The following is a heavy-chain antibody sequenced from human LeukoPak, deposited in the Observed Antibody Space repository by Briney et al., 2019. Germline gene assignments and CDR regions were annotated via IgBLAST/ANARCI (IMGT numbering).Heavy chain of an antibody. J-gene: IGHJ3*02. CDR3: ARDLGSSDYYDSSGYYGDAFDI. CDR2: IYYSGST. D-gene: IGHD3-22*01. Sequence: SETLSLTCTVSGGSISSYYWSWIRQPPGKGLEWIGYIYYSGSTNYNPSLKSRVTISVDTSKNQFSLKLSSVTAADTAVYYCARDLGSSDYYDSSGYYGDAFDIWGQGTMVTVSS. CDR1: GGSISSYY. V-gene: IGHV4-59*01.